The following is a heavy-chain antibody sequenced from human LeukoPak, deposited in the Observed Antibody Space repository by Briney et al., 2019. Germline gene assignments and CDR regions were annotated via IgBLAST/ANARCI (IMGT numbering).Heavy chain of an antibody. D-gene: IGHD1-14*01. CDR2: MNPNSGNT. V-gene: IGHV1-8*03. CDR1: GYTFTSYD. J-gene: IGHJ6*03. CDR3: ARPPANQVYYYYMDV. Sequence: ASVKVSCKASGYTFTSYDINWVRQATGQGLEWMGWMNPNSGNTGYAQKFQGRVTITRNTSISTAYMELSSLRSEDTAVYYCARPPANQVYYYYMDVWGKGTTVTVSS.